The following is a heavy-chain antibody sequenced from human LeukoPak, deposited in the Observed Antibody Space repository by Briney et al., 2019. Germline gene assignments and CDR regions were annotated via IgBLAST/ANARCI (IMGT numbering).Heavy chain of an antibody. V-gene: IGHV4-59*08. J-gene: IGHJ4*02. CDR2: IYYSGST. D-gene: IGHD3-3*01. CDR3: ARVYYDFWSGYYSDY. Sequence: SETLSLTCTVSGGSISSYYWSWIRQPPGKGLEWIGYIYYSGSTYYNPSLKSRVTISVDTSKNQFSLKLSSVTAADTAVYYCARVYYDFWSGYYSDYWGQGTLVTVSS. CDR1: GGSISSYY.